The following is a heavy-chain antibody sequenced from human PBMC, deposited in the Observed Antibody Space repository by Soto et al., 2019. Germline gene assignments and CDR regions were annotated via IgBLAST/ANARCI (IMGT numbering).Heavy chain of an antibody. J-gene: IGHJ5*02. Sequence: SETLSLTCTVSGGSITDYSWVWIRQPAGKGLEWIGRIFSSGSTNYNPSLKGRITMSLDTSKNQFSLKLDSATATDTAVYFCARDQGVVVTADNWFDPWGQGILVTV. CDR1: GGSITDYS. CDR3: ARDQGVVVTADNWFDP. V-gene: IGHV4-4*07. D-gene: IGHD2-21*02. CDR2: IFSSGST.